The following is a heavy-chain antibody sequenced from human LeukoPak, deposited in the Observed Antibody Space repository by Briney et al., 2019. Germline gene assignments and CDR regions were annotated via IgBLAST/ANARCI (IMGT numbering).Heavy chain of an antibody. Sequence: GGSLRLSCAASGFTFDDYIMHWVRQAPGKGLEWVSLVSWDGDTTYHADSVKGRFTISRDNSKNSLYLQMDSLRTEDTALYYCAKARGLIGGAFDIWGQGTMVTVSS. CDR3: AKARGLIGGAFDI. V-gene: IGHV3-43*01. CDR1: GFTFDDYI. CDR2: VSWDGDTT. D-gene: IGHD3-22*01. J-gene: IGHJ3*02.